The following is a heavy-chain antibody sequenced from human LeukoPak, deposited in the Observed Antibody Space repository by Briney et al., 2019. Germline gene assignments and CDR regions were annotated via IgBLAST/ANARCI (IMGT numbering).Heavy chain of an antibody. J-gene: IGHJ4*02. CDR3: ARDGGGSSSWYFTTTYYFDY. CDR2: IYTSEST. CDR1: GDSISSGSYY. D-gene: IGHD6-13*01. V-gene: IGHV4-61*02. Sequence: SETLSLTCTVSGDSISSGSYYWSWIRQPAGKGLEWIGRIYTSESTNYNPSLKSRVTISADTSKNQFSLKLSSVTAADTAVYYCARDGGGSSSWYFTTTYYFDYWGQGTLVTVSS.